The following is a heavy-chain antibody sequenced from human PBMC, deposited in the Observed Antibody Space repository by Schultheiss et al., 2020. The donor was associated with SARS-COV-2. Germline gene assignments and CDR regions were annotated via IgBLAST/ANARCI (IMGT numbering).Heavy chain of an antibody. CDR1: GGSISSSSYY. J-gene: IGHJ4*02. D-gene: IGHD6-19*01. CDR2: IYTSGST. Sequence: SETLSLTCTVSGGSISSSSYYWGWIRQPPGKGLEWIGRIYTSGSTNYNPSLKSRVTMSVDTSKNQFSLKLSSVTAADTAVYYCARMTYSSGWWNFDYWGQGTLVTVSS. CDR3: ARMTYSSGWWNFDY. V-gene: IGHV4-39*07.